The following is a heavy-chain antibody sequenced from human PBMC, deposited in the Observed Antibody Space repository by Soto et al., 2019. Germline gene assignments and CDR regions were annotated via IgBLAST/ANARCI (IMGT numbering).Heavy chain of an antibody. Sequence: QVQLQESGPGLVKPSETLSLTCTVSGGSVSSGSYYWSWIRQPPGKGLEWIGYIYYSGSTNYNPSLKSRVTISVDTSKKQFSLKLSSVTAADTAVYYCARDRAGGYSYGFSAFDIWGQGTMVTVSS. J-gene: IGHJ3*02. CDR1: GGSVSSGSYY. D-gene: IGHD5-18*01. CDR2: IYYSGST. CDR3: ARDRAGGYSYGFSAFDI. V-gene: IGHV4-61*01.